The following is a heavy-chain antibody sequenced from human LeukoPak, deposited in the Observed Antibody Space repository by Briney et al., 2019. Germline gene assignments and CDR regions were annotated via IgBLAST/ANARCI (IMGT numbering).Heavy chain of an antibody. CDR1: GFTFSSYS. CDR2: ISSSSSTI. D-gene: IGHD2-2*01. CDR3: ARDPEYCSSTSCPLDI. J-gene: IGHJ3*02. Sequence: GGSLRLSRAASGFTFSSYSMNWVRQAPGKGLEWVSYISSSSSTIYYADSVKGRFTISRDNAKNSLYLQVNSLRAEDTAVYYCARDPEYCSSTSCPLDIWGQGTMVTVSS. V-gene: IGHV3-48*01.